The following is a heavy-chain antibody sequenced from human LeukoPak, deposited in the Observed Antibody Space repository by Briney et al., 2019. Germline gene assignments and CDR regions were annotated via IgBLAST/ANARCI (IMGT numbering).Heavy chain of an antibody. CDR1: GFTVSSNY. Sequence: SGGSVRLSCAASGFTVSSNYMSWVRQAPGKGLEWVSVIYGGGSTYYADSVKGRFTISRDNSKNTLYLQMNSLRAEDTAVYYCARDYGDYVFDYWGQGTLVTVSS. D-gene: IGHD4-17*01. V-gene: IGHV3-66*02. CDR2: IYGGGST. CDR3: ARDYGDYVFDY. J-gene: IGHJ4*02.